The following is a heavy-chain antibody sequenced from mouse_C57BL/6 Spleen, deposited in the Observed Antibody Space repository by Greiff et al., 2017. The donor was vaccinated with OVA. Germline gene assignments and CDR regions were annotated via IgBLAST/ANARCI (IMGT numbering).Heavy chain of an antibody. Sequence: QVQLQQPGTELVKPGASVKLSCKASGYTFTSYWMHWVKQRPGQGLEWIGNINPSNGGTNYNEKFKSKATLTVDKSSSTAYMQLSSLTSEDSAVYYCARDRLTGTGYYAMDYWGQGTSVTVSS. V-gene: IGHV1-53*01. D-gene: IGHD4-1*01. CDR3: ARDRLTGTGYYAMDY. CDR2: INPSNGGT. J-gene: IGHJ4*01. CDR1: GYTFTSYW.